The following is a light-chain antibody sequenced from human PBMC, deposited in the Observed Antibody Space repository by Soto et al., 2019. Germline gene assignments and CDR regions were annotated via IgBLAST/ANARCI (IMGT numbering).Light chain of an antibody. CDR1: QSVNDDK. Sequence: EIVLTQSPGTLSLSPGERATLSCRASQSVNDDKLAWHQPKPGQAPRLLIYGASRRATGFPERFSGSGSGTDVATPISSLEHEDFAVYYCQQHANTPWTFGQGTKVEIK. J-gene: IGKJ1*01. CDR2: GAS. V-gene: IGKV3-20*01. CDR3: QQHANTPWT.